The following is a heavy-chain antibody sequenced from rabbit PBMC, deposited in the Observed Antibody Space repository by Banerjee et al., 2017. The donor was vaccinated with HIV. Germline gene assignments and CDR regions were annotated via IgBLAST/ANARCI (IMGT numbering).Heavy chain of an antibody. CDR3: ARDDASHGFDSNL. CDR2: IDAGSSGST. D-gene: IGHD6-1*01. Sequence: EESGGDLVKPEGSLTLTCTASGFSFSSSYWICWVRQAPGKGLEWIACIDAGSSGSTYYASWAKGRFTISKTSSTTVTLQMTSLTAADTATYFCARDDASHGFDSNLWGPGTLVTVS. J-gene: IGHJ4*01. CDR1: GFSFSSSYW. V-gene: IGHV1S45*01.